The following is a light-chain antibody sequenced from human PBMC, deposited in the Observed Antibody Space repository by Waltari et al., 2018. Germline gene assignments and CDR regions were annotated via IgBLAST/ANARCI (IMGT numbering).Light chain of an antibody. V-gene: IGLV1-47*01. CDR2: RDN. CDR1: SSNIGINY. J-gene: IGLJ3*02. Sequence: QSVLTQPPSASGTPGQRVTIPCSGSSSNIGINYVYWYQHFPGSAPKLLIYRDNQRPSGVPDRFSGSKSGSSASLAISGPRSEDEGDYYCAAWDDRLRGRVFGGGTKLTVL. CDR3: AAWDDRLRGRV.